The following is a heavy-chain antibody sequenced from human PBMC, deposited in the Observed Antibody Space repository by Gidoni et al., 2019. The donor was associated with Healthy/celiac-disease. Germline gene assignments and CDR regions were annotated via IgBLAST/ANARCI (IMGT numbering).Heavy chain of an antibody. V-gene: IGHV3-30-3*01. J-gene: IGHJ4*02. CDR1: GFTFSSYA. Sequence: QVQLVESGGGVVQPGRSLRLPCAAAGFTFSSYAMHWVRQAPGQGLEWVAVISYYGSNTYYADSVQGRFTISRDNSNTTLYLQMNSLRAEDTAVYYCARAPALRLGELSLYADYWGQGTLVTVSS. CDR3: ARAPALRLGELSLYADY. D-gene: IGHD3-16*02. CDR2: ISYYGSNT.